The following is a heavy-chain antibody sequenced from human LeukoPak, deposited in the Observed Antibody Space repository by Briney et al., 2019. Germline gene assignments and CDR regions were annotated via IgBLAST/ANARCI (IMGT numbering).Heavy chain of an antibody. D-gene: IGHD6-13*01. V-gene: IGHV3-21*01. J-gene: IGHJ4*02. CDR3: ARDLNTVAAA. Sequence: GGSLRLSCAASGFTFSSYSMNWVRQAPGKGLEGVSSISSSSSYIYYADSVKGRFTISRDNAKNSLYLQMNSLRAEDTAVYYCARDLNTVAAAWGQGTLVTVSS. CDR1: GFTFSSYS. CDR2: ISSSSSYI.